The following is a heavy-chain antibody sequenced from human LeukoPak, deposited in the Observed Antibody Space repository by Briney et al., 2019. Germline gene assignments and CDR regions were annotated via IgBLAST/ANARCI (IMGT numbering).Heavy chain of an antibody. Sequence: SSETLSLTCAVSGGSISSSNWWSWVRQPPGKGLEWIGEIYHSGSTNYNPSLKSRVTISVDKSKNQFSLKLSSVTAADTAVYYCARVRPERGGNWFDPWGQGTLVTVSS. CDR1: GGSISSSNW. V-gene: IGHV4-4*02. CDR2: IYHSGST. CDR3: ARVRPERGGNWFDP. D-gene: IGHD2-15*01. J-gene: IGHJ5*02.